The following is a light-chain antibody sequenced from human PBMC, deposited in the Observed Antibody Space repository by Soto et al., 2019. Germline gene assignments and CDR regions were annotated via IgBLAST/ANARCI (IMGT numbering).Light chain of an antibody. V-gene: IGKV3-11*01. Sequence: EIVLTQSPGTLSLSPGERATLSCRASQSVGSYLAWYQQKPGQAPRLLIYDASNRAAGIPARFSGSGSETDFTLTISSLEPEDSAVYYCQQRSNWPPWTFGQGTKVDIK. J-gene: IGKJ1*01. CDR3: QQRSNWPPWT. CDR1: QSVGSY. CDR2: DAS.